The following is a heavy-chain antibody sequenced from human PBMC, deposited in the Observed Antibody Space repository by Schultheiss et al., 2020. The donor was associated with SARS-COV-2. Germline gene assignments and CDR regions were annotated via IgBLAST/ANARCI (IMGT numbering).Heavy chain of an antibody. CDR1: GYTFTGYY. CDR3: AAGRSGSYYNYYYYMDV. CDR2: INPNSGGT. J-gene: IGHJ6*03. Sequence: ASVKVSCKASGYTFTGYYMHWVRQAPGQGLEWMGWINPNSGGTNYAQKFQGRVTMTRDTSISTAYMELSRLRSDDTAVYYCAAGRSGSYYNYYYYMDVWGKSTTVPSSS. V-gene: IGHV1-2*02. D-gene: IGHD3-10*01.